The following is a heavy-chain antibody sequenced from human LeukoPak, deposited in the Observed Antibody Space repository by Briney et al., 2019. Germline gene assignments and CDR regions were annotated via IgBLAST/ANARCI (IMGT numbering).Heavy chain of an antibody. J-gene: IGHJ4*02. CDR3: AKDITFGGVIIKTNFDY. V-gene: IGHV3-23*01. Sequence: PGGSLRLSCAASGFTFSSYAMSWVRQAPGKGLEWVSAISVSGGGTYYADSVKGRFTISRDNSKNTLYLQMNSLRAEDTAVYYCAKDITFGGVIIKTNFDYWGQGTLVTVSS. CDR1: GFTFSSYA. D-gene: IGHD3-16*02. CDR2: ISVSGGGT.